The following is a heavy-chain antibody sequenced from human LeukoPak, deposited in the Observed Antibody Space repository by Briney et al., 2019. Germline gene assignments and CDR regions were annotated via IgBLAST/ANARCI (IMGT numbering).Heavy chain of an antibody. CDR2: IIPIFGLA. V-gene: IGHV1-69*04. CDR1: GGTFRSYA. CDR3: ATTYYYDSSGLYY. Sequence: SVKVSCKASGGTFRSYAISWVRQAPGQGLEWMGRIIPIFGLANYAQKFQGRVTITADKSTSTAYMELSSLRSEDTAVYYCATTYYYDSSGLYYWGQGTLVTVSS. D-gene: IGHD3-22*01. J-gene: IGHJ4*02.